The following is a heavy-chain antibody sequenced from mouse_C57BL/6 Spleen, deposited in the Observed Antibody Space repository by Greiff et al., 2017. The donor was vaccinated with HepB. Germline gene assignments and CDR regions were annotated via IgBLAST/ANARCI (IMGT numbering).Heavy chain of an antibody. CDR2: IYPRSGNT. D-gene: IGHD2-1*01. CDR1: GYTFTSYG. CDR3: ANGNYDVGQRYYFDY. Sequence: VQLQQSGAELARPGASVKLSCKASGYTFTSYGISWVKQRTGQGLEWIGEIYPRSGNTYYNEKFKGKATLTADKSSSTAYMALRSLTSEDSAVYFCANGNYDVGQRYYFDYWGQGTTLTVSS. J-gene: IGHJ2*01. V-gene: IGHV1-81*01.